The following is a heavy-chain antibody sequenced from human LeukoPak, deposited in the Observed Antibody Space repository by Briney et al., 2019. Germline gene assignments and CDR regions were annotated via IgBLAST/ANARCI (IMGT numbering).Heavy chain of an antibody. CDR1: GYSFTSYW. CDR3: ARALSQWLPVDY. Sequence: GESLKISCKGSGYSFTSYWIGWVRQAPGQGLEWMGWISAYNGNTNYAQKLQGRVTMTTDTSTSTAYMELSSLRSEDTAVYYCARALSQWLPVDYWGQGTLVTVSS. CDR2: ISAYNGNT. V-gene: IGHV1-18*04. J-gene: IGHJ4*02. D-gene: IGHD3-22*01.